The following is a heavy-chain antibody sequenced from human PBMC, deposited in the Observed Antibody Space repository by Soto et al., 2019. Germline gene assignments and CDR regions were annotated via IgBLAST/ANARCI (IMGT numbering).Heavy chain of an antibody. V-gene: IGHV1-69*13. Sequence: SVKVSCKASGGTFSSYAISWVRQAPGQGLEWMGGIIPIFGTANYAQKFQGRVTITADESTSTAYMELSSLRSEDTAVYYCARDGYGHAPFDYWGQGTLVTVSS. CDR1: GGTFSSYA. D-gene: IGHD5-18*01. J-gene: IGHJ4*02. CDR3: ARDGYGHAPFDY. CDR2: IIPIFGTA.